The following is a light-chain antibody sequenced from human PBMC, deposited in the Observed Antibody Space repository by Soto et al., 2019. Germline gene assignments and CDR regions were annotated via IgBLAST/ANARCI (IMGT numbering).Light chain of an antibody. Sequence: QLTQSPSSLSASVGDRVTITCRASQGISSYLAWYRQEPGKAPKLLIYSASTLQSGVPSRFSGSGYGTDFTLTISNLQPEDFAIYYCQQLDSYPVTFGGGTKVDIK. CDR2: SAS. J-gene: IGKJ4*01. V-gene: IGKV1-9*01. CDR1: QGISSY. CDR3: QQLDSYPVT.